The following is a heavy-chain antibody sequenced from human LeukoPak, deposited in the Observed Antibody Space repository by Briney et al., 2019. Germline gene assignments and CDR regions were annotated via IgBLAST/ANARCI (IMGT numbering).Heavy chain of an antibody. CDR1: GFTFSSYW. CDR3: VRDKVLTAIVTGDFDY. J-gene: IGHJ4*02. D-gene: IGHD5-18*01. CDR2: INSDGSSI. V-gene: IGHV3-74*01. Sequence: GGSLRLSCAASGFTFSSYWMHWVRQAPGKGLVLVSRINSDGSSISYADSVKGRFTISRDNAKNTLYLQMNSLRAEDTAVYYCVRDKVLTAIVTGDFDYWGQGTLVTVSS.